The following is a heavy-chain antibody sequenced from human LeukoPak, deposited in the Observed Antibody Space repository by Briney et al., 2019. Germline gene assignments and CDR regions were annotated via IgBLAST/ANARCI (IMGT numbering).Heavy chain of an antibody. CDR1: GFTFSSYA. D-gene: IGHD3-22*01. Sequence: GRSLRLSCAASGFTFSSYAVHWVRQAPGKGLEWVAVISYDGSNKYYADSVKGRFTISRDNSKNTLYLQMNSLRAEDTAVYYCAGEQGYYYDSSGFFDYWGQGTLVTVSS. CDR3: AGEQGYYYDSSGFFDY. CDR2: ISYDGSNK. V-gene: IGHV3-30*04. J-gene: IGHJ4*02.